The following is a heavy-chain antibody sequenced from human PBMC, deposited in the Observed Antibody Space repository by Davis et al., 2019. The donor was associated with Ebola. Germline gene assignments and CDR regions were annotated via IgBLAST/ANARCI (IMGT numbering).Heavy chain of an antibody. CDR3: VTEQTRLLWPAFDV. Sequence: ASVKVSCKVSGYPLTELAIHWVRQAPGKGLEWMGGFDPEDGELIYAKRFQGRVTMTEDTSTDTAYMELSSLKSEDTAVYYCVTEQTRLLWPAFDVWGQGTMVTVSS. V-gene: IGHV1-24*01. CDR1: GYPLTELA. J-gene: IGHJ3*01. D-gene: IGHD3-10*01. CDR2: FDPEDGEL.